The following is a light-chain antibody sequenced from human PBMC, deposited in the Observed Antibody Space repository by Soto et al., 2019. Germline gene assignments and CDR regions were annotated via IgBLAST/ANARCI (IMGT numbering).Light chain of an antibody. CDR3: EHFCNSPPYT. CDR1: QSVSSSY. CDR2: GAS. J-gene: IGKJ2*01. V-gene: IGKV3-20*01. Sequence: EIVLTQSPGTLSLSPGERATLSCRASQSVSSSYLAWYQQKPGQAPRLLIYGASSRATGIPDRFSGSGSVTDFTLAISSLETEDFAVYYCEHFCNSPPYTFGKGTKVEIK.